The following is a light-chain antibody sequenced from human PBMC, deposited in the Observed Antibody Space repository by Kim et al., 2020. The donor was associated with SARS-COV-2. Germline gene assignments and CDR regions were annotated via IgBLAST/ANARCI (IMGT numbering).Light chain of an antibody. Sequence: AVGQTVRITCQGDSLRSYYASWYQQKPGQAPVLVIYGKNNRPSGIPDRFSGSSSGNTASLTITGAQAEDEADYCCNSRDSSGNHVVFGGGTQLTVL. CDR1: SLRSYY. J-gene: IGLJ2*01. V-gene: IGLV3-19*01. CDR2: GKN. CDR3: NSRDSSGNHVV.